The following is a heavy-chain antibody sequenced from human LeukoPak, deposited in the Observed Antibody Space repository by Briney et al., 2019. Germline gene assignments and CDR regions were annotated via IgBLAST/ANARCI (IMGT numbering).Heavy chain of an antibody. CDR3: ARARVGATSDDALDI. CDR2: IHYSGST. V-gene: IGHV4-59*01. Sequence: SETLSLTCTVSGGSMSTYYWSWIRQPPGKGLEWNGYIHYSGSTSYNPSLRSRVTISGDMSKNQFSLKLSSVIAADTAVYYCARARVGATSDDALDIWGQGTMVTVSS. D-gene: IGHD1-26*01. J-gene: IGHJ3*02. CDR1: GGSMSTYY.